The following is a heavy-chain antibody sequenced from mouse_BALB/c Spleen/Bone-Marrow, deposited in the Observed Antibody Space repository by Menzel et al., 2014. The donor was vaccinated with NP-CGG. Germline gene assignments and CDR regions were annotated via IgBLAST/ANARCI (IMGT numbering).Heavy chain of an antibody. Sequence: VQLQQSGAELVRPGASVKLSCKASGYTFTSYWINWVKQRPGQGLEWIGNIYPSDSYTNYNQKFKDKATLTVDKSSSTAYMQLSSPTSEDSAVYGCTREGYYGSSYVDYWGQGTTLTVSS. D-gene: IGHD1-1*01. CDR1: GYTFTSYW. CDR3: TREGYYGSSYVDY. CDR2: IYPSDSYT. J-gene: IGHJ2*01. V-gene: IGHV1-69*02.